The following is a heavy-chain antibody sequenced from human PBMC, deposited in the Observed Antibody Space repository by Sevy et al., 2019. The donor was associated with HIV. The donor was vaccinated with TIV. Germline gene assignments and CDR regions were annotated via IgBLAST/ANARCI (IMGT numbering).Heavy chain of an antibody. V-gene: IGHV3-30-3*01. Sequence: GGSLRLSCTASGFTFSTHAAHWVRQAPGKGLEWVAVISYDGHMKYYADSVKGRLTISRDNSKSALYMDMNSLRPDDTAQYYCARGGSGSFDPFYYYYDMDVWGQGTTVTVSS. J-gene: IGHJ6*02. D-gene: IGHD3-10*01. CDR1: GFTFSTHA. CDR3: ARGGSGSFDPFYYYYDMDV. CDR2: ISYDGHMK.